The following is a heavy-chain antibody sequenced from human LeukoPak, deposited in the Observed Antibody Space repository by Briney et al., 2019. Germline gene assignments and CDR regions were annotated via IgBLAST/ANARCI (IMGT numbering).Heavy chain of an antibody. Sequence: ASVKVSCKASGYTFTSYDINWVQQATGQGLEWMGWMNPNSGNTGSAQRFQGRVTMTRDTSISTAYMELSSLTSEDTAVYYCARGPLVRLPSSFDPWGQGTLVTVSS. CDR2: MNPNSGNT. CDR3: ARGPLVRLPSSFDP. CDR1: GYTFTSYD. J-gene: IGHJ5*02. D-gene: IGHD3-16*02. V-gene: IGHV1-8*01.